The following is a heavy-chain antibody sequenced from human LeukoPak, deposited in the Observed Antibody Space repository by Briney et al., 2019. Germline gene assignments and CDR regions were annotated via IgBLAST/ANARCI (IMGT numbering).Heavy chain of an antibody. Sequence: ASVKVSGKASGYTFTGYYMHWVRQAPGQGLEWMGWINPNSGGTNYAQKFQGRVTMTRDTSISTAYMELSRLRSDDTAVYYCARDLTGTEPFDYWGQGTLVTVSS. CDR3: ARDLTGTEPFDY. CDR2: INPNSGGT. J-gene: IGHJ4*02. CDR1: GYTFTGYY. V-gene: IGHV1-2*02. D-gene: IGHD3-9*01.